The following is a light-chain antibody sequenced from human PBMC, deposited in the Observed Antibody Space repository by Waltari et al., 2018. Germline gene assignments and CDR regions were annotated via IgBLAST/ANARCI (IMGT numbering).Light chain of an antibody. CDR3: QHYVRLPAP. CDR1: QSVRGS. CDR2: GAS. V-gene: IGKV3-20*01. Sequence: EIVLTQSPGTLSLSPGERATLSCRASQSVRGSLAWYQQKAGQAPRLHIYGASSRATGIPDRFSGSGSGKDFSLTISRLEPEDFAVYYGQHYVRLPAPFGPGPKVEI. J-gene: IGKJ1*01.